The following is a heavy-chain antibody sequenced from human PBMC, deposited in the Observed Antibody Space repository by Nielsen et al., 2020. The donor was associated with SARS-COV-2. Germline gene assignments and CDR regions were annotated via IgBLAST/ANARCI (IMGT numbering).Heavy chain of an antibody. D-gene: IGHD4-23*01. J-gene: IGHJ4*02. CDR2: IYSGGSST. V-gene: IGHV3-23*03. CDR3: ARGGDTVVTPLDY. CDR1: GFTFSSHA. Sequence: GGSLRLSCAASGFTFSSHAMSWVRQAPGKGLEWVSVIYSGGSSTYYADSVKGRFTISRDNAKNSLYLQMNSLRAEDTAVYYCARGGDTVVTPLDYWGQGTLVTVSS.